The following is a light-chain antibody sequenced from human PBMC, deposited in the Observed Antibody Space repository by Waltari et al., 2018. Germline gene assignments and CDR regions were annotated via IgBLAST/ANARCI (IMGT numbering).Light chain of an antibody. CDR3: RSYSTSSSLIL. CDR2: DVN. Sequence: SALSQPASVSGSPGQSITISCTGPSSDVGGHDYVSCSLQHPGKAPKLIIRDVNKRPSGVSNRFSGSKSGTTASLTISGLQAEDEADYYCRSYSTSSSLILFGEGTKVTVL. J-gene: IGLJ2*01. CDR1: SSDVGGHDY. V-gene: IGLV2-14*03.